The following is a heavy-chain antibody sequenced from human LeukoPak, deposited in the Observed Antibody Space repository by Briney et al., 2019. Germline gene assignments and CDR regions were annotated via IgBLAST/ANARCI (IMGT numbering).Heavy chain of an antibody. J-gene: IGHJ4*02. CDR3: ARDRLSAEDHDSSGYSFGY. CDR2: IHYSGIT. Sequence: PSETLSLTCSVSGASISSGDYFWSWLRQHPGKGLEWIGYIHYSGITSSNPSLKSRVTISVDTSKNQFSLKLSSVTAADTVVYFCARDRLSAEDHDSSGYSFGYWGQGTLVTVSS. V-gene: IGHV4-31*03. CDR1: GASISSGDYF. D-gene: IGHD3-22*01.